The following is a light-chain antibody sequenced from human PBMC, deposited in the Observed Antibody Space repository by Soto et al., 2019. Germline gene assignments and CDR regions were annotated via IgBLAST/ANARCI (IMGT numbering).Light chain of an antibody. CDR2: DVS. CDR1: SSDVGGYDY. Sequence: QAVVTQPASVSGSPGQSITLSCTGTSSDVGGYDYVSWYQQHPGKAPKLLIYDVSNRPSGVSNRFSASKSGNTASLTISGLQAEDEADYYCSSYRSSSTRVFGTGTKLTVL. CDR3: SSYRSSSTRV. J-gene: IGLJ1*01. V-gene: IGLV2-14*01.